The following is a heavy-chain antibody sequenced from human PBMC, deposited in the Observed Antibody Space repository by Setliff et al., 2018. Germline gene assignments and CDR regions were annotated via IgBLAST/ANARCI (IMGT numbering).Heavy chain of an antibody. CDR3: ARQDRFYDRSVFVEYFQH. J-gene: IGHJ1*01. V-gene: IGHV4-59*08. Sequence: SETLSLTCTVSDVSISANHYWIWIRQSPGKGLEWIGYIFYSGSARYNPSLESRVTMSVDTSKNQISLKLTSVTAADTAEYYCARQDRFYDRSVFVEYFQHWGQGALVTVSS. CDR2: IFYSGSA. D-gene: IGHD3-22*01. CDR1: DVSISANHY.